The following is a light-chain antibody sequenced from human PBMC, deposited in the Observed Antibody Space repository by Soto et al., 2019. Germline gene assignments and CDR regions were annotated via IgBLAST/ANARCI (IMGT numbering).Light chain of an antibody. J-gene: IGKJ5*01. CDR2: GAS. Sequence: EVGLTQSPGTLSLSPWEGATLSCRASQSVSSSYIAWYQQRPGQTPSLLIYGASTRATGIPDRFSGSGSGTHFTLTISRLEPGDFAVYYCQHFGGTTFTFGQGTRLEIK. CDR1: QSVSSSY. V-gene: IGKV3-20*01. CDR3: QHFGGTTFT.